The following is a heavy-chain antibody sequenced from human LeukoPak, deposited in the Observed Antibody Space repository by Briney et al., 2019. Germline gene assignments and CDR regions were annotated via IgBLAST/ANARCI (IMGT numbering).Heavy chain of an antibody. CDR3: ARGYYSSGWYGHDAFDI. CDR2: IWYDGSNK. J-gene: IGHJ3*02. Sequence: GGSLRLSCAASGFTFSSYGMHWVRQAPGKGLEWVAVIWYDGSNKYYADSVKGRFTISRDNSKNTLYLQMNSLRAEDTAVYYCARGYYSSGWYGHDAFDIWGQGTMVTVSS. D-gene: IGHD6-19*01. CDR1: GFTFSSYG. V-gene: IGHV3-33*01.